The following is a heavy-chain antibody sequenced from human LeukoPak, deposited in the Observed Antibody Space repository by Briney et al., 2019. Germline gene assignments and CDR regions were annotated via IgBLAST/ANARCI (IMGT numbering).Heavy chain of an antibody. CDR3: VRDPYGSGSRNWFDP. Sequence: GGSLRLSCAASGFTFSSYSMNWVRQAPGKGLEWVSSISSSSSYIYYADSVKGRFTISRDNAKNSLYLQMNSLRAEDTAVYYCVRDPYGSGSRNWFDPWGQGTLVTVSS. V-gene: IGHV3-21*01. J-gene: IGHJ5*02. CDR2: ISSSSSYI. D-gene: IGHD3-10*01. CDR1: GFTFSSYS.